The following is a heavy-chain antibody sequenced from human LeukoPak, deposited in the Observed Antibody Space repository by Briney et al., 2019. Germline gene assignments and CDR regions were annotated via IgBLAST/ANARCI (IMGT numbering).Heavy chain of an antibody. CDR3: ARDYTRSSPFDY. J-gene: IGHJ4*02. CDR2: IYPGGSDA. Sequence: GESLKISCKGSGYSFTSYWIGWVRQMPGKGLEWMGTIYPGGSDARYSPSFQGQVTISADKSISTAYLQWSSLKASDTAIYYCARDYTRSSPFDYWGQGTLVTVSS. D-gene: IGHD2-2*02. CDR1: GYSFTSYW. V-gene: IGHV5-51*01.